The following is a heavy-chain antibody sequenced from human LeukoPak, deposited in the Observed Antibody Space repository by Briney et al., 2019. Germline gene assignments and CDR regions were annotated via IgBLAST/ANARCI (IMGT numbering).Heavy chain of an antibody. V-gene: IGHV3-30*02. CDR2: IRYNGSNK. CDR1: GFTFSSYG. CDR3: AKDPYDFWSGSHLYYFDY. Sequence: TGGSLRLSCAASGFTFSSYGMHWVRQAPGKGLEWVAFIRYNGSNKYYADSVKGRFTISRDNSKNTLYLQMNSLRAEDTAVYYCAKDPYDFWSGSHLYYFDYWGQGTLVTVSS. D-gene: IGHD3-3*01. J-gene: IGHJ4*02.